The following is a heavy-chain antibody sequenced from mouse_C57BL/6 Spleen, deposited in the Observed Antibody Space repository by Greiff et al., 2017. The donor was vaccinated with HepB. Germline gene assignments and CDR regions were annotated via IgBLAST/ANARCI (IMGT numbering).Heavy chain of an antibody. CDR1: GYAFSSYW. Sequence: QVQLKESGAELVKPGASVKISCKASGYAFSSYWMNWVKQRPGKGLEWIGQIYPGDGDTNYNGKFKGKATLTADKSSSTASMQLSSLTSEDSAVYFCASAYYSNYDFDYWGQGTTLTVSS. CDR3: ASAYYSNYDFDY. D-gene: IGHD2-5*01. J-gene: IGHJ2*01. V-gene: IGHV1-80*01. CDR2: IYPGDGDT.